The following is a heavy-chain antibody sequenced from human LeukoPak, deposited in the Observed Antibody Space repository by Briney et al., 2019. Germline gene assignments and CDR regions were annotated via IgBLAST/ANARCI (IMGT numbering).Heavy chain of an antibody. CDR1: GGSFSGYY. Sequence: SETLSLTCAVYGGSFSGYYWSWIRQPPGKGLEWIGEINHSGSTNYNPSLKSRVTISVDTSKNQFSLKLSSVTAADTAVYYCARGLLKDYYYHYGMDVWGQGTTVTVSS. CDR2: INHSGST. V-gene: IGHV4-34*01. J-gene: IGHJ6*02. D-gene: IGHD1-26*01. CDR3: ARGLLKDYYYHYGMDV.